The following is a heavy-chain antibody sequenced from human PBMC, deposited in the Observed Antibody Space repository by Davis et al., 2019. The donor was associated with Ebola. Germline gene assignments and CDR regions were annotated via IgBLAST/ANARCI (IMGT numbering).Heavy chain of an antibody. Sequence: PSETLSLTCAVSGGSIRNNNWWTWVRQPPGKGLEWIGEISHSGSTYYNPSLKSRVTISVDTSKNQFSLKLSSVTAADTAVYYCARGEVVVTAIDYWGQGTLVTVSS. CDR3: ARGEVVVTAIDY. V-gene: IGHV4-4*02. CDR2: ISHSGST. D-gene: IGHD2-21*02. J-gene: IGHJ4*02. CDR1: GGSIRNNNW.